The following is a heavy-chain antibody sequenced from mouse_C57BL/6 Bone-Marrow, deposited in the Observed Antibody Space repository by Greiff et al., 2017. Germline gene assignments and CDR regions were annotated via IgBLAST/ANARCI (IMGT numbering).Heavy chain of an antibody. D-gene: IGHD1-1*01. V-gene: IGHV5-2*01. Sequence: EVKLMESGGGLVQPGESLKLSCESNEYEFPSHDMSWVRKTPEKRLELVAAINSDGGSTYYPDTMERRFIISRDNTKKTLYLQMSSLRSEDTALYYCARFITTVVATDFDVWGTGTTVTVSS. J-gene: IGHJ1*03. CDR3: ARFITTVVATDFDV. CDR1: EYEFPSHD. CDR2: INSDGGST.